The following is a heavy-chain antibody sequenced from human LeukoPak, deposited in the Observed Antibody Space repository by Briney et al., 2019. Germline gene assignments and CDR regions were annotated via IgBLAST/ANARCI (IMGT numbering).Heavy chain of an antibody. CDR1: GYTLTELS. CDR3: ARDLRVLLWFGERSVDY. CDR2: FDPEDGET. Sequence: ASVKVSCKVSGYTLTELSMHWVRQAPGKGLEWMGGFDPEDGETIYAQKFQGRVTMTEDTSTDTAYMELSSLRSEDTAVYYCARDLRVLLWFGERSVDYWGQGTLVTVSS. D-gene: IGHD3-10*01. J-gene: IGHJ4*02. V-gene: IGHV1-24*01.